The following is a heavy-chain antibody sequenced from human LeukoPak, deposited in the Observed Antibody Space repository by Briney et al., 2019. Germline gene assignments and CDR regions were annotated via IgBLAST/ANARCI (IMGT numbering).Heavy chain of an antibody. CDR2: INSDGRST. CDR3: ARSSHYDILTGYSEEDAFDI. D-gene: IGHD3-9*01. CDR1: GFTFSSYW. Sequence: PGGSLRLSCAASGFTFSSYWMHWVRQAPGKGLVWVSRINSDGRSTSSADSVKGRFTISRDNAKNTLYLQMNSLRVEDTAVYYCARSSHYDILTGYSEEDAFDIWGQGTMVTVSS. V-gene: IGHV3-74*01. J-gene: IGHJ3*02.